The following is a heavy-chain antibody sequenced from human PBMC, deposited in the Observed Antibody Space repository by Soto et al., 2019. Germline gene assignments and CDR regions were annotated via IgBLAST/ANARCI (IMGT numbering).Heavy chain of an antibody. J-gene: IGHJ5*02. CDR3: ALNYVASGSYPGVRWFDP. Sequence: QVQLQESGPVLVKPSQTLSLTFSVSGGSISGAGYYWSWIRQPPGAGLEWIGYISYSGSTNYNPCLKSRLTLSVDTSRNQITLKLSSVTAADTALYFCALNYVASGSYPGVRWFDPWGQGTLVTVSS. D-gene: IGHD3-10*01. CDR1: GGSISGAGYY. CDR2: ISYSGST. V-gene: IGHV4-31*03.